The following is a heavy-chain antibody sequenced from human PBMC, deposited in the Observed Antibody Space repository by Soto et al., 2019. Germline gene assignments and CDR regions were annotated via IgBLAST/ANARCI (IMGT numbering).Heavy chain of an antibody. V-gene: IGHV1-2*02. J-gene: IGHJ4*02. CDR2: INPNSGGT. Sequence: ASVKVSCKASGYTFTSYAMHWVRQAPGQGLEWMGWINPNSGGTNYAQKFQGRVTMTRDTSISTAYMELSRLRSDDTAVYYCARGGYSYGYYFDYWGQGTLVTVSS. CDR3: ARGGYSYGYYFDY. D-gene: IGHD5-18*01. CDR1: GYTFTSYA.